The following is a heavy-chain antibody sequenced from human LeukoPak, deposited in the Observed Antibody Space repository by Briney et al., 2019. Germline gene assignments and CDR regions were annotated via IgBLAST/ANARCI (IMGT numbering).Heavy chain of an antibody. CDR3: GRETIAATGTSVFFDY. J-gene: IGHJ4*02. V-gene: IGHV4-61*08. D-gene: IGHD6-13*01. CDR1: GASVSSSGYY. Sequence: SETLSLTCTISGASVSSSGYYWSWIRQPPGKGLEWIGYIYHSGSTNYNPSLKSRVTISVDTSKNQFSLKLTSMTAADTAVYYCGRETIAATGTSVFFDYWGQGTLVTVSS. CDR2: IYHSGST.